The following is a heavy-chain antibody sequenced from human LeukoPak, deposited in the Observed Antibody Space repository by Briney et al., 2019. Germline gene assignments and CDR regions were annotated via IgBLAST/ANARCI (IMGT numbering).Heavy chain of an antibody. CDR1: GGSISSSLYH. CDR2: VFHSGNA. D-gene: IGHD1-1*01. CDR3: ARQIVGSSWNYYYSYMDV. J-gene: IGHJ6*03. Sequence: SETLSLTCSVSGGSISSSLYHWGWLRQPPGKGLERIGNVFHSGNAYYSPSLQSRVAISVDMSNNQFSLKLTSVAAGDTAVYYCARQIVGSSWNYYYSYMDVWGKGTSVTVSS. V-gene: IGHV4-39*01.